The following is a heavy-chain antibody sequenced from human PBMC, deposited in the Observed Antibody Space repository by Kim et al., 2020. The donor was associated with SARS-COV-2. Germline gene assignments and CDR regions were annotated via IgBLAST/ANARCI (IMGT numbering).Heavy chain of an antibody. D-gene: IGHD3-10*01. CDR3: ARGTHYYGSGATPELDP. V-gene: IGHV3-48*02. CDR2: ISSSSSTI. J-gene: IGHJ5*02. Sequence: GGSLRLSCAASGFTFSSYSMNWVRQAPGKGLEWVSYISSSSSTIYYADSVKGRFTISRDNAKNSLYLQMNSLRDEDTAVYYCARGTHYYGSGATPELDPWGQGTLVTVSS. CDR1: GFTFSSYS.